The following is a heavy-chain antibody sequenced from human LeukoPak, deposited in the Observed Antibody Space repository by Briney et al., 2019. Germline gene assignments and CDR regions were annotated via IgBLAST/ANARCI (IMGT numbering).Heavy chain of an antibody. CDR2: IWYDGSNK. Sequence: GRSLRLSCAASGFTFSSYGMPWVRQAPGKGLEWVAVIWYDGSNKYYADSVKGRFTISRDNSKNTLYLQMNSLRAEDTAVYYCAREPAFSSSWTIDYWGQGTLVTVSS. V-gene: IGHV3-33*01. J-gene: IGHJ4*02. CDR1: GFTFSSYG. D-gene: IGHD6-13*01. CDR3: AREPAFSSSWTIDY.